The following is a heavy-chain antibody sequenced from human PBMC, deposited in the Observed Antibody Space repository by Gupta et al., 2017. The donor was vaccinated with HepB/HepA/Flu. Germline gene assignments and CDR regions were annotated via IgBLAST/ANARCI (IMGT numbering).Heavy chain of an antibody. J-gene: IGHJ4*02. D-gene: IGHD3-3*01. CDR2: IYNSESP. Sequence: GQLRESGPGLVKPSQTLSLTCSVSGGSISSGDYYWSWIRQSPGKGLEWIGYIYNSESPYSNPSLRSRVAIFADTSKNQFSLTLTSVTAADTAVYFCARAPSTNFAFSSGLRYYFDSWGQGTLVTVSS. V-gene: IGHV4-30-4*01. CDR1: GGSISSGDYY. CDR3: ARAPSTNFAFSSGLRYYFDS.